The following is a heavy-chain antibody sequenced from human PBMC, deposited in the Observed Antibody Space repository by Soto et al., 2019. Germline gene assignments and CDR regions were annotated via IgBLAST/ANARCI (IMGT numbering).Heavy chain of an antibody. CDR1: EYTFTNYW. V-gene: IGHV5-51*01. CDR3: ARILNIFDFDY. J-gene: IGHJ4*02. CDR2: IYPGDSDT. Sequence: GESLKICFKGSEYTFTNYWIGLVRQIPGKGLEWMGIIYPGDSDTIYSPSFQGQVTISADKSISTAYLQWSSLKASDTAIYYCARILNIFDFDYWGPGTLVTVSS. D-gene: IGHD2-21*01.